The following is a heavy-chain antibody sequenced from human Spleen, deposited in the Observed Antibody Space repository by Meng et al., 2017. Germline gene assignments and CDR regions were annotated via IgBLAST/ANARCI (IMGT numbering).Heavy chain of an antibody. Sequence: SVKVSCKASGYTFTSYGISWVRQAPGQGLEWMGRINPNSGGTNYTQKFQGRVTMTRDTSISTAYMDLSRLRSDDTAVYYCARDRGRGYDAHWGQGTRVTVAS. CDR2: INPNSGGT. CDR1: GYTFTSYG. J-gene: IGHJ4*02. D-gene: IGHD6-25*01. V-gene: IGHV1-2*06. CDR3: ARDRGRGYDAH.